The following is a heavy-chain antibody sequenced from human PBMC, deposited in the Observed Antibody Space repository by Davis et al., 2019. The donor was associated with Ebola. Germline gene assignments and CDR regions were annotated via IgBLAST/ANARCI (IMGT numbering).Heavy chain of an antibody. CDR1: AFTFSANS. Sequence: GESLKISCAASAFTFSANSMNWIRQAPGKGLEWVAHISRTSDDIYYADSVQGRFSISRDNAQNSLYLQMNSLREDDTAMYYCATDGVAARPGDAFDLWGKGTMVTVSS. J-gene: IGHJ3*01. CDR2: ISRTSDDI. V-gene: IGHV3-48*02. CDR3: ATDGVAARPGDAFDL. D-gene: IGHD6-6*01.